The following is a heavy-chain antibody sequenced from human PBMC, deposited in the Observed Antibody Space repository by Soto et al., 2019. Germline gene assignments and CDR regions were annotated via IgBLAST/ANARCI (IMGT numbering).Heavy chain of an antibody. D-gene: IGHD3-10*01. Sequence: AAELIFTDLGRRWVRQVPGKGLVWVSRIDTSGSSTSYADSVKGRFTISRDNAKNTVSLQMNSLRAEDTGVYYCAKDSSYFDLWSQGSLVPVSS. CDR3: AKDSSYFDL. CDR1: ELIFTDLG. J-gene: IGHJ4*02. CDR2: IDTSGSST. V-gene: IGHV3-74*01.